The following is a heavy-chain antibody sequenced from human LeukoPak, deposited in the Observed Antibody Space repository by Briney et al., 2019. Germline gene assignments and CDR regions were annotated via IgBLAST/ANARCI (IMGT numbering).Heavy chain of an antibody. D-gene: IGHD6-13*01. CDR3: ARMRAAAGPGAFDI. CDR2: IDWDDDK. Sequence: SGPALVKPTQTLTLTCSFSGFSLTTIGMCVSWIRQPPGKALEWLARIDWDDDKYYNTSLKTRVTISKDTSKNQVVLTVTNMDPVDTATYYCARMRAAAGPGAFDIRGQGTMVTVSS. J-gene: IGHJ3*02. V-gene: IGHV2-70*11. CDR1: GFSLTTIGMC.